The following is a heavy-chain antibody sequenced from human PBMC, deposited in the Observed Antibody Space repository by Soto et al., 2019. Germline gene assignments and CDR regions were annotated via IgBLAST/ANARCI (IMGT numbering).Heavy chain of an antibody. CDR1: GFTFSSYW. V-gene: IGHV3-7*01. J-gene: IGHJ6*02. Sequence: PGGSPRLSCAASGFTFSSYWMSWVRQAPGKGLEWVANIKQDGSEKYYVDSVKGRFTISRDNAKNSLYLQMNSLRAEDTAVYYCPREIRFLEWLLYYYYGMDVWGQGTTVTVSS. D-gene: IGHD3-3*01. CDR3: PREIRFLEWLLYYYYGMDV. CDR2: IKQDGSEK.